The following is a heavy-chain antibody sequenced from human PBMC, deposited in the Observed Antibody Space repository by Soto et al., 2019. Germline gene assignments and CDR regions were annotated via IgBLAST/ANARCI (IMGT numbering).Heavy chain of an antibody. CDR3: ARDRGGYNWNSYYYYGMDV. J-gene: IGHJ6*02. V-gene: IGHV4-31*03. Sequence: SETLSLTCTVSGGSIGSGGYYWSWIRQHPGKGLEWIGYIYYSGSTYYNPSLKSRVTISVDTSKNQFSLKLSSVTAADTAVYYCARDRGGYNWNSYYYYGMDVWGQGTTVTVSS. CDR2: IYYSGST. CDR1: GGSIGSGGYY. D-gene: IGHD1-7*01.